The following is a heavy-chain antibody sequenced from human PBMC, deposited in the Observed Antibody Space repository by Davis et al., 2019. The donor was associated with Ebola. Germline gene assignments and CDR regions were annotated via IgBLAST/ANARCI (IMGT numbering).Heavy chain of an antibody. Sequence: GESLKISCAASGFTFSSYSMDWVRQAPGKGLEWVSSISSSSSYIYYGDSVKGRFTISRDNSQNTLYLQMNSLRAEDTAVYYCTRARFFDWLFHVTFDYWGQGTLVTVSS. V-gene: IGHV3-21*01. J-gene: IGHJ4*02. CDR1: GFTFSSYS. D-gene: IGHD3-9*01. CDR3: TRARFFDWLFHVTFDY. CDR2: ISSSSSYI.